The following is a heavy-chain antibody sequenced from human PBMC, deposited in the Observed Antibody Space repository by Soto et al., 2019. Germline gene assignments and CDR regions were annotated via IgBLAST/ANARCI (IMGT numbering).Heavy chain of an antibody. CDR3: ASLYGSGSYYNVQTQPPPFDY. CDR2: INPNSGGT. D-gene: IGHD3-10*01. Sequence: GASVKVSCKASGYTFTGYYMHWVRQAPGQGLEWMGWINPNSGGTNYAQKFQGRVTMTRDTSISTAYMELSRLRSDDTAVYYCASLYGSGSYYNVQTQPPPFDYWGQGTLVTVSS. V-gene: IGHV1-2*02. J-gene: IGHJ4*02. CDR1: GYTFTGYY.